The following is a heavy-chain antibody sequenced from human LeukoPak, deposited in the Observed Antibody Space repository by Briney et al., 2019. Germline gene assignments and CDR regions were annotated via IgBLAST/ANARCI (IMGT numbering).Heavy chain of an antibody. D-gene: IGHD3-22*01. CDR3: ARDLVWEYYYDSSGYSAFDY. V-gene: IGHV1-18*01. Sequence: ASVKVSCKASGYTFTSYGISWVRQAPGQGLEWMGWISAYNGNTNYAQKLQGRVTMTTDTSTSTAYMELRSLRSDDTAVYCCARDLVWEYYYDSSGYSAFDYWGQGTLVTVSS. CDR2: ISAYNGNT. CDR1: GYTFTSYG. J-gene: IGHJ4*02.